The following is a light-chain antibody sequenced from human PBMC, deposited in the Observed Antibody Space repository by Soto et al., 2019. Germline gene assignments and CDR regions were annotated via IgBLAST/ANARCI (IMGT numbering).Light chain of an antibody. Sequence: QSVLAQPASVSGSPGQSITISCAGTNRDVGGYNYVSWYQQYPGKAPKLIIYEVTYRPSGVSNRFSGSKSVNTASLTISGLQADDEADYYCSSYSSSSALDVIFGGGTKLTVL. CDR2: EVT. J-gene: IGLJ2*01. V-gene: IGLV2-14*01. CDR3: SSYSSSSALDVI. CDR1: NRDVGGYNY.